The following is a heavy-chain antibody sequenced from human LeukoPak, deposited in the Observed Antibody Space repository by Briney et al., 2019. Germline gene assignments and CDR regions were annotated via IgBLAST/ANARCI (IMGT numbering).Heavy chain of an antibody. V-gene: IGHV1-8*01. CDR2: MNPNSGAT. Sequence: ASVKVSCKASGYTFTSYDFNWLRQATGQGPEWMGWMNPNSGATGYAQKFQGRVTMTRSASINTAYMELTNLRSEDTAVYYCARDSGSSWSAPFDYWGQGTLVTVSS. D-gene: IGHD6-13*01. J-gene: IGHJ4*02. CDR3: ARDSGSSWSAPFDY. CDR1: GYTFTSYD.